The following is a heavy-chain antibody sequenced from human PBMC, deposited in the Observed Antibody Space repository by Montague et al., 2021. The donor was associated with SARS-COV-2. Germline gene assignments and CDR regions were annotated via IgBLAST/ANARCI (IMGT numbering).Heavy chain of an antibody. CDR1: GGSFSDYY. CDR2: INHSGIT. CDR3: ARHLMGALSYYMDV. V-gene: IGHV4-34*01. D-gene: IGHD2/OR15-2a*01. J-gene: IGHJ6*03. Sequence: SETLSLTCAVYGGSFSDYYWTWIRQSPGKGLEWIAEINHSGITNYNFNPSLRSRVTISVDTSKSQFSLKLSSVTAADTGVYYCARHLMGALSYYMDVWGKGTTVTVSS.